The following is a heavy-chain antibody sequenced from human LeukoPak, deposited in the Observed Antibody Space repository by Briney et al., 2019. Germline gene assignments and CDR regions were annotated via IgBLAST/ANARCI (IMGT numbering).Heavy chain of an antibody. CDR2: IKESEKT. CDR3: ARAHYDGDYQYYFDY. V-gene: IGHV4-34*01. Sequence: PSETLSLTCAVYGGSLSGYYWSWIRQPPGKGLEWIGEIKESEKTNYNPSLKSRVTISIDTSKNQFSLKLSSVTAADTAVYYCARAHYDGDYQYYFDYWGQGIPVTVSS. J-gene: IGHJ4*02. D-gene: IGHD4-17*01. CDR1: GGSLSGYY.